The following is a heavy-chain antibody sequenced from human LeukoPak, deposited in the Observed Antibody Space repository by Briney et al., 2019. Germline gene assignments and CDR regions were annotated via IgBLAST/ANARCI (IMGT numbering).Heavy chain of an antibody. D-gene: IGHD3-10*01. Sequence: SETLSLTCTVSGGSISSSSYYWGWIRQPPGKGLEWIGSIYYSGSTYYNPSLKSRVTISVDASKNQFSLKLSSVTAADTAVYYCASLWFGESTPFGYYYYYMDVWGKGTTVTVSS. CDR2: IYYSGST. V-gene: IGHV4-39*07. CDR1: GGSISSSSYY. J-gene: IGHJ6*03. CDR3: ASLWFGESTPFGYYYYYMDV.